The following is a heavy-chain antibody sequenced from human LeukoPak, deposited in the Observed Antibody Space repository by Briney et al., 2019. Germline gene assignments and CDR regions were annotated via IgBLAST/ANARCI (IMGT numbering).Heavy chain of an antibody. J-gene: IGHJ4*02. Sequence: SETLSLTCTVSGGSISSSSYYWGWIRQPPGKGLEGIGSIYYSGSTYYNPSLKSRVPISVDTSKNQFSLKLSSVTAADAAVYYCARQLGYCSSTSCYADKVDYWGQGTLVTVSS. CDR3: ARQLGYCSSTSCYADKVDY. D-gene: IGHD2-2*01. CDR2: IYYSGST. CDR1: GGSISSSSYY. V-gene: IGHV4-39*01.